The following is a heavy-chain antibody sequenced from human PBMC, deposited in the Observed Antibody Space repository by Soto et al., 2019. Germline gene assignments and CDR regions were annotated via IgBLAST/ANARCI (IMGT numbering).Heavy chain of an antibody. D-gene: IGHD3-10*01. J-gene: IGHJ4*02. CDR2: INAGNGNP. CDR3: ARDLDGSGSYYSDY. V-gene: IGHV1-3*01. CDR1: GYTFTSYA. Sequence: ASVKVSCKASGYTFTSYAMHWVRQAPGQRLEWMGWINAGNGNPKYSQKFQGRVTITRDTSASTAYMELSSLRSEDTAVYYCARDLDGSGSYYSDYWGPGTMGSVS.